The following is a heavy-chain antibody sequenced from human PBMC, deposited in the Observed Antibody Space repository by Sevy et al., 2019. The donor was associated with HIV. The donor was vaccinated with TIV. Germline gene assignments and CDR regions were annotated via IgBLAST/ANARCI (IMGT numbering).Heavy chain of an antibody. V-gene: IGHV3-7*03. CDR3: ARAIGAATSY. Sequence: GGSLRLSCAGSGFIFSGYWMHWVRQAPGKGLEWVANINEDGTTKYYLDSVKGRFTISRDNAKNSVFLQMNSLGVDDAAVYYCARAIGAATSYWGQGTLVTVSS. D-gene: IGHD1-26*01. CDR2: INEDGTTK. CDR1: GFIFSGYW. J-gene: IGHJ4*02.